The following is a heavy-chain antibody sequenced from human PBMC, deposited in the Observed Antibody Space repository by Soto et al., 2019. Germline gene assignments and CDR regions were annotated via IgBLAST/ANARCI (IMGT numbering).Heavy chain of an antibody. CDR2: ISSTGASI. V-gene: IGHV3-64*07. J-gene: IGHJ4*02. CDR3: ARARIGAAGTKYYFDY. CDR1: GFTFSNFA. D-gene: IGHD6-13*01. Sequence: EVQLAESGGGLVQPGGSLRLSCAASGFTFSNFAVHWVRQAPGKGPEFVSGISSTGASIFYADSVKGRVTISRDNSKNTVNLQMVSLKPEDTAVYYCARARIGAAGTKYYFDYWGRGTLVTVSS.